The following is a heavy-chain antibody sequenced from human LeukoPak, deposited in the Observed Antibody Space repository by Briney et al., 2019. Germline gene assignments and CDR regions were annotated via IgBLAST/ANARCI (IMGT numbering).Heavy chain of an antibody. CDR3: ARQITVVAPSDY. CDR1: GSIFTSFW. D-gene: IGHD4-23*01. J-gene: IGHJ4*02. CDR2: IHPGDSDT. V-gene: IGHV5-51*01. Sequence: GESLKISCQGSGSIFTSFWIAWVRQMPGKGLEWMGIIHPGDSDTRYSPSFQGQVTISADKSISTAYLQWSSLKASDTAMYYCARQITVVAPSDYWGQGTLVTVSS.